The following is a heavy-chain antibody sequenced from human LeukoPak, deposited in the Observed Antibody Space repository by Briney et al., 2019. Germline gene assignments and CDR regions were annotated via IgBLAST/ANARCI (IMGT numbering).Heavy chain of an antibody. J-gene: IGHJ4*02. CDR3: ARETGIIGRDSRVDY. CDR1: GFTFSRHG. D-gene: IGHD1-14*01. V-gene: IGHV3-33*01. CDR2: IRYDGSEK. Sequence: SLRLSCAASGFTFSRHGMHWVRQAPGKGLEWVAIIRYDGSEKYYADSVEGRFTISKDNSRDTLYLEMDSLRVDDTAVYYCARETGIIGRDSRVDYWGQGALVTVSS.